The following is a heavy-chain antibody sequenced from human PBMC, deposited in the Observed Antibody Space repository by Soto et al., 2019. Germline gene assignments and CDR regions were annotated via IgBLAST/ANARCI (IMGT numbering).Heavy chain of an antibody. D-gene: IGHD1-26*01. Sequence: GGSLRLSCAASGFTFSNAWMHWIRQGSGKGLEWVGRIRSKTDGGLIEYAAPVKCRFTISRSDSENTLYLQINSLNSEATAVYYGSFSSSSHIIRAFDMWDKGTMVAV. CDR3: SFSSSSHIIRAFDM. V-gene: IGHV3-15*01. CDR1: GFTFSNAW. CDR2: IRSKTDGGLI. J-gene: IGHJ3*02.